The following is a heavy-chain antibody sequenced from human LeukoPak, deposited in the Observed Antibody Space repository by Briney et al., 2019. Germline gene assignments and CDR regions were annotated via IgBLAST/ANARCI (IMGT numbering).Heavy chain of an antibody. D-gene: IGHD2-2*01. V-gene: IGHV4-59*08. Sequence: SETLSLTCTVSGDSINIYYWTWIRQPPGKGLEWIGYIYYSRSTNYNPSLKSRVTISVDTSKNQFSLKLDSVTAADTAVYYCARQVPYTSRPDYWGQGTLVTVSS. CDR3: ARQVPYTSRPDY. J-gene: IGHJ4*02. CDR2: IYYSRST. CDR1: GDSINIYY.